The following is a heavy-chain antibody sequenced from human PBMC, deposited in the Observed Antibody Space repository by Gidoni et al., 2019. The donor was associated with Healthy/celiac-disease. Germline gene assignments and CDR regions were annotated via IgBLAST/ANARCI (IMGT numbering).Heavy chain of an antibody. CDR1: GFTFSSYA. Sequence: EVQLLESGGGLVQPGGSLRLSCAASGFTFSSYAMSWVRQAPGKGLEWVSAISGSGGSTYYADSVKGRFTISRDNSKNTLYLQMNSLRAEDTAVYYCAKSAVAGKGYYYYYMDVWGKGTTVTVSS. D-gene: IGHD6-19*01. CDR2: ISGSGGST. V-gene: IGHV3-23*01. J-gene: IGHJ6*03. CDR3: AKSAVAGKGYYYYYMDV.